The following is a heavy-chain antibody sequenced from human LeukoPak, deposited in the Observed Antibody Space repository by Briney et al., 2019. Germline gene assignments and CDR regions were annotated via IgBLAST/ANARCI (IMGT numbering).Heavy chain of an antibody. CDR1: GFTFSSYG. J-gene: IGHJ3*02. Sequence: PGRSLRLSCAASGFTFSSYGMHWVHQAPGKGLEWVAVISYDGSNKYYADSVKGRFTISRDNSKNTLYLQMNSLRAEDTAVYYCAKDYEQQLVHDAFDIWGQGTMVTVSS. CDR3: AKDYEQQLVHDAFDI. D-gene: IGHD6-13*01. CDR2: ISYDGSNK. V-gene: IGHV3-30*18.